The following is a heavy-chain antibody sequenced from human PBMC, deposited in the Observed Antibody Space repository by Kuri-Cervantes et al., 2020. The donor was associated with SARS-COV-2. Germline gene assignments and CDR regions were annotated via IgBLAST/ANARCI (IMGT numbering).Heavy chain of an antibody. CDR2: ISGSGATT. Sequence: GESLKISCAPSGFTFSIYAMNWVRQGPRKGLEWVSGISGSGATTYYADSVKGRFTISGDNSKNTLYLQMDSLRADDTAVYYCVKDYYGSGINWIFDSWGQGALVTVSS. V-gene: IGHV3-23*01. CDR1: GFTFSIYA. J-gene: IGHJ4*02. D-gene: IGHD3-10*01. CDR3: VKDYYGSGINWIFDS.